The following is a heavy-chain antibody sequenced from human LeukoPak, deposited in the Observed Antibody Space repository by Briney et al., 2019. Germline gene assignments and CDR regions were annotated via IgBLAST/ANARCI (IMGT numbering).Heavy chain of an antibody. D-gene: IGHD5-12*01. Sequence: SETLSLTCTVSGGSINSYYWSWIRQPPGKGLEWIGYIYYSGSTNHNPSLKSRVTISVDTSKNQFSLELSSVTGVDTAVYYCARHLAGLGAFDIWGQGRMVTVSS. CDR3: ARHLAGLGAFDI. V-gene: IGHV4-59*08. CDR1: GGSINSYY. J-gene: IGHJ3*02. CDR2: IYYSGST.